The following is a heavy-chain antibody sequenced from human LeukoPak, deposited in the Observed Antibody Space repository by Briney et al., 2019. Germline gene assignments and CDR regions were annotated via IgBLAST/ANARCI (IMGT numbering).Heavy chain of an antibody. V-gene: IGHV3-23*01. CDR3: ARNQQLGGHSYYYYGMDV. D-gene: IGHD3-16*01. J-gene: IGHJ6*02. Sequence: GGSLRLSCVGSGFTSIAYALTWARQAPGKGLEWVSGISGGSVTTYYADSVKGRFTISRDNSKNTLYLQMNSLRADDTAIYYCARNQQLGGHSYYYYGMDVWGQGTTVTVSS. CDR2: ISGGSVTT. CDR1: GFTSIAYA.